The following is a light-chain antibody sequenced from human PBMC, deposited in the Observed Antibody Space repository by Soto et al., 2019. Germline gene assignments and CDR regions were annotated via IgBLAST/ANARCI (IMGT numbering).Light chain of an antibody. J-gene: IGLJ1*01. CDR3: AAWDDRLRGFL. CDR2: KNS. Sequence: QSELTQPPSASGTPGQRVTISCSGSSSNIGSNSVYWYQQLPGTAPKLLIFKNSQRPSGVPDRFSGSKSGTSASLAVSGLRSGDEADYYCAAWDDRLRGFLFGPGTKVTVL. CDR1: SSNIGSNS. V-gene: IGLV1-47*01.